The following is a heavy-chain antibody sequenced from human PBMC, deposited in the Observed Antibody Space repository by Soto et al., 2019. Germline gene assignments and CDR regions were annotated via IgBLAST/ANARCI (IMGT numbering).Heavy chain of an antibody. J-gene: IGHJ4*02. CDR2: IWYDGSNK. Sequence: QVQLVESGGGVVQPGRSLRLSCAASGFTFSSYGMHWVRQAPGKGLEWVAVIWYDGSNKYYADSVKGRFTISRDNSKNTLYLQMNSLRAEDTAVYYCARDGRTGSPENTHFDYWGQGTLVTVSS. V-gene: IGHV3-33*01. CDR3: ARDGRTGSPENTHFDY. CDR1: GFTFSSYG. D-gene: IGHD6-13*01.